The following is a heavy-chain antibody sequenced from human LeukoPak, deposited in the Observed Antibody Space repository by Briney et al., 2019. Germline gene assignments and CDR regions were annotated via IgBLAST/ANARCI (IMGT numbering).Heavy chain of an antibody. CDR1: GYSISSGYY. CDR3: ARVAHPSRNGYYLGY. J-gene: IGHJ4*02. V-gene: IGHV4-38-2*01. CDR2: IYHSGST. Sequence: SETLSLTCAVSGYSISSGYYWGWIRQPPGKGLEWIGSIYHSGSTYYNPSLKSRVTISVDTSKNQFSLKLSSVTAADTAVYYCARVAHPSRNGYYLGYWGQGTLVTISS. D-gene: IGHD5-12*01.